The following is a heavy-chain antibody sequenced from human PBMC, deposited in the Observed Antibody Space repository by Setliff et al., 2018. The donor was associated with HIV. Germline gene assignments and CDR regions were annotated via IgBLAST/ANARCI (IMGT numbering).Heavy chain of an antibody. D-gene: IGHD3-9*01. CDR1: GFTFSTYR. J-gene: IGHJ3*02. V-gene: IGHV3-21*01. CDR2: ISSSSSYI. Sequence: PGGSLRLSCAASGFTFSTYRMNWVRQAPGKGPEWVSSISSSSSYIYYADSLKGRFTISRDNAKNSLYLQMNSLRAEDTAVYYCARDPPYDILTGYYGDAFDIWGQGTMVTVSS. CDR3: ARDPPYDILTGYYGDAFDI.